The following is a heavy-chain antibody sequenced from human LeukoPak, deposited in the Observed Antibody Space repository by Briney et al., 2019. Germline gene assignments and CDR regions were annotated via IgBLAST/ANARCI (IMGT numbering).Heavy chain of an antibody. D-gene: IGHD2-2*01. J-gene: IGHJ1*01. CDR1: GFTFSSYA. CDR3: AKDKVRVYCSSTSCYPYRYFQH. Sequence: GGSLRLSCAASGFTFSSYAMSWVRQAPGKGLEWVSAISGSGGSTYYADSVKGRFTISRDNSKNTLYLQMNSLRAEDTAVYYCAKDKVRVYCSSTSCYPYRYFQHWGQGTLSPSPQ. V-gene: IGHV3-23*01. CDR2: ISGSGGST.